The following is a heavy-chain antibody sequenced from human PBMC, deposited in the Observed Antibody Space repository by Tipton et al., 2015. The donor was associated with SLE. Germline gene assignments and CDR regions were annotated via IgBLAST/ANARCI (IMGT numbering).Heavy chain of an antibody. D-gene: IGHD4-17*01. CDR3: AKDYNHDNADYN. CDR1: GASLNSGRYY. CDR2: IYHAGAT. V-gene: IGHV4-31*03. J-gene: IGHJ4*02. Sequence: TLSLTCTVSGASLNSGRYYWTWIRQVPEKGLEWIGYIYHAGATNSNPSLKSRVTISVDKSKNQFSLKLSSVTVADTAVYYCAKDYNHDNADYNWGQGTLVIVSS.